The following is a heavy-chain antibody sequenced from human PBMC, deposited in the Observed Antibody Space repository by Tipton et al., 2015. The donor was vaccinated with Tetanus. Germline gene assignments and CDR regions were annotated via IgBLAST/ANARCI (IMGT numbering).Heavy chain of an antibody. CDR3: ARDLRRYQQNNWFDP. Sequence: TLSLTCTVSGDSISFYYWSWIRQPSGKGLEWIGYIYYSGNTKYNHSLKSRVTMSVDTSKNQFSLNLISAITADTAVYYCARDLRRYQQNNWFDPWGQGTLVTVSS. CDR1: GDSISFYY. D-gene: IGHD2-2*01. V-gene: IGHV4-59*01. J-gene: IGHJ5*02. CDR2: IYYSGNT.